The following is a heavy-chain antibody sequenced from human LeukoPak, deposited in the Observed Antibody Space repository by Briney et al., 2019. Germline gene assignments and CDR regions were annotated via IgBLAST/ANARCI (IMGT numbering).Heavy chain of an antibody. CDR2: LSGDGSST. V-gene: IGHV3-74*03. J-gene: IGHJ4*02. D-gene: IGHD1-1*01. CDR1: GFTFSTYW. Sequence: PGESLRLSCAASGFTFSTYWMHWVRQAPGKGLQWVSRLSGDGSSTKYADSLKGRFTISRDNAKNTLYLQMNSLSAEDTAVYFCSRGSTTVPCFLDNWGQGNLVTVSS. CDR3: SRGSTTVPCFLDN.